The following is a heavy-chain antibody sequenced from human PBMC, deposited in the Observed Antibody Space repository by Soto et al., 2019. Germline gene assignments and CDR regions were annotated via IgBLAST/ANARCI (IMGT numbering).Heavy chain of an antibody. CDR3: AKGGSKGWYDAFDI. Sequence: EVQLLESGGGLVQPGGSLRLSCAASGFTFSSYVMNWVRQAPGKGLEWVSTISGSGGSTYYADSVEGRFTLSRDNSKNTLHLLMNSLRAEDTAVYYCAKGGSKGWYDAFDIWGQGTMVTVSS. CDR2: ISGSGGST. J-gene: IGHJ3*02. V-gene: IGHV3-23*01. CDR1: GFTFSSYV. D-gene: IGHD6-19*01.